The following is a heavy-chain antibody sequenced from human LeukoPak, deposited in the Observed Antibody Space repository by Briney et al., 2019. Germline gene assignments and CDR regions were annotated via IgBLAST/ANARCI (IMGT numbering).Heavy chain of an antibody. J-gene: IGHJ4*02. CDR1: VGTFSSYV. Sequence: ASVKVSRKASVGTFSSYVISWVRPAPGQGLEWMVEIISIFCTANYAQKFQGRVSITADESTSTAYMELSSLRSEDTAVYYCARGCTSTSCYFDYWGQGTLVTVSS. V-gene: IGHV1-69*13. CDR3: ARGCTSTSCYFDY. CDR2: IISIFCTA. D-gene: IGHD2-2*01.